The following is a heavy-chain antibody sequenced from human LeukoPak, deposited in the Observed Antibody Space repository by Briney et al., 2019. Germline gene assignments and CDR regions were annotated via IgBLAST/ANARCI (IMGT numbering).Heavy chain of an antibody. CDR2: ISGSGGST. V-gene: IGHV3-23*01. CDR1: GFTFSSYA. Sequence: GGSLRLSCAASGFTFSSYAMSWVRQAPGKGLEWVSAISGSGGSTYYADSVKGRFTISRDNSKNTLYLQMNSLRAEDTAVYYCAKAHQLEDLGPYYYYYYMDVWGKGTTVTVSS. CDR3: AKAHQLEDLGPYYYYYYMDV. D-gene: IGHD2-2*01. J-gene: IGHJ6*03.